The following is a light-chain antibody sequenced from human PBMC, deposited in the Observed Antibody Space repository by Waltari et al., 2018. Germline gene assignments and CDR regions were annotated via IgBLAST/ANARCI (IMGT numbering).Light chain of an antibody. J-gene: IGLJ3*02. V-gene: IGLV1-44*01. CDR3: AAWDDSLNGRWV. CDR2: RSD. Sequence: QSVLTQPPSASGTPGQGVTISCSGGASNIGNNFVNWYQQVPGKAPKLLIYRSDRRPAGVPDRFSGSKSGTSASLAISGLQYEDEADYYCAAWDDSLNGRWVFGGGTKVTVL. CDR1: ASNIGNNF.